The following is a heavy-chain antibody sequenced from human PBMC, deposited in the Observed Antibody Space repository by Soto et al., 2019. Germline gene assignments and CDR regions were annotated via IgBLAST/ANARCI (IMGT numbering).Heavy chain of an antibody. CDR2: IDNSGST. CDR3: ARAKCRAKIFGGLGATGFAP. J-gene: IGHJ5*02. CDR1: DGSVSSGIYY. D-gene: IGHD3-16*01. V-gene: IGHV4-61*01. Sequence: QVQLQESGPGLVKPSETLSLTCTVSDGSVSSGIYYWSWIRQPPGKGLEWIGYIDNSGSTTYSPSVKRRVTISLDTSKNHFALKLSPVIAADAAVDYCARAKCRAKIFGGLGATGFAPWGQGTLVTFSS.